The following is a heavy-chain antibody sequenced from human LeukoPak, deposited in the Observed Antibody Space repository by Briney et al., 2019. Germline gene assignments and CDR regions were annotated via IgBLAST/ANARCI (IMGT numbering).Heavy chain of an antibody. CDR3: ARVRDGYNYDYMDV. CDR1: GYTFTGYY. J-gene: IGHJ6*03. D-gene: IGHD5-24*01. Sequence: GASVKVSCKASGYTFTGYYMHWVRQAPGQGLEWMGWINPNSGGTNYAQKFQGRVTMTRDTSISTAYMELSRLRSDDTAVYYCARVRDGYNYDYMDVWGKGTTVTVSS. V-gene: IGHV1-2*02. CDR2: INPNSGGT.